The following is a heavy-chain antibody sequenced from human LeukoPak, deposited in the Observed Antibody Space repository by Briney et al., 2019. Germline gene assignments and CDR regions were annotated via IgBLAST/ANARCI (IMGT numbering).Heavy chain of an antibody. CDR1: GYSFISYW. J-gene: IGHJ3*02. D-gene: IGHD1-14*01. CDR3: ASSRGSPEAHAFDI. V-gene: IGHV5-51*01. Sequence: GESLKISCKGSGYSFISYWIGWVRPTPGKGLEWMGIIYPGDSDTRYSPSFQGQVTISADKSISTAYLQWSSLKASDTAMYYCASSRGSPEAHAFDIWGQGTMVTVSS. CDR2: IYPGDSDT.